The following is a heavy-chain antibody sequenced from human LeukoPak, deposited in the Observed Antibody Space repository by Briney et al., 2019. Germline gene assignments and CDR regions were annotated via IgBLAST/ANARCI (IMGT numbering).Heavy chain of an antibody. V-gene: IGHV1-2*02. D-gene: IGHD3-9*01. CDR2: INPNSGGT. CDR1: GYTFTCYY. J-gene: IGHJ4*02. CDR3: ARVGRYFDWFPPGY. Sequence: GASVKVSCKSSGYTFTCYYMHWVRQAPGQGLEWMGWINPNSGGTNYAQKFQGRVTMTRDTSISTAYMELSRLRSDDTAVYYCARVGRYFDWFPPGYWGQGTLVTVSS.